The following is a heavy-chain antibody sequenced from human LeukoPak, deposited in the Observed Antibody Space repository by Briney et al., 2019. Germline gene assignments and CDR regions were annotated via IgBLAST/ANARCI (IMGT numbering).Heavy chain of an antibody. J-gene: IGHJ4*02. D-gene: IGHD6-13*01. Sequence: ASVKVSCKASGYTFTSYGISWVRQAPGQGLEWMGWISAYNGNTNYAQKLQGRVTMTTDTSTSTAYMELRRLRSDDTAVYYCARLASIAAAGTSAFDIWGQGTLVTVSS. V-gene: IGHV1-18*01. CDR1: GYTFTSYG. CDR2: ISAYNGNT. CDR3: ARLASIAAAGTSAFDI.